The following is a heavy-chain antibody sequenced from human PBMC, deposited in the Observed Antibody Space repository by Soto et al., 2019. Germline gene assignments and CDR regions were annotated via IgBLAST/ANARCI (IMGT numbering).Heavy chain of an antibody. CDR1: GYRFETYA. D-gene: IGHD1-26*01. Sequence: ASVKVSCKASGYRFETYAMTWVRQAPGQGLEWMGWISAYSVDTYSAQKFQDRLTMTKETSTGTAYMELRSLTSDGTAVYYCARGHGAIRGALDVWGQGTTVTVPS. J-gene: IGHJ6*02. CDR2: ISAYSVDT. CDR3: ARGHGAIRGALDV. V-gene: IGHV1-18*01.